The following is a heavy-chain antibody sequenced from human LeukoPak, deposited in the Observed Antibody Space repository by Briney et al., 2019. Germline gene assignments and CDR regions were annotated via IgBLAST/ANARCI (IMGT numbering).Heavy chain of an antibody. J-gene: IGHJ6*03. CDR3: ARAGTYYYYYYMDV. CDR2: INWNGGST. V-gene: IGHV3-20*04. CDR1: GFTFDDYG. Sequence: GGSLRLSCAASGFTFDDYGMSWVRQAPGKGLEWVSGINWNGGSTGYADSVKGRFTISRDNAKNSLYLQMNSLRAEDTALYYCARAGTYYYYYYMDVWGKGTTVTVSS.